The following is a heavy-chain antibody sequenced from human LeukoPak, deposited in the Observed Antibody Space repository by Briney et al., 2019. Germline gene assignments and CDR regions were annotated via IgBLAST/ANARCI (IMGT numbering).Heavy chain of an antibody. CDR2: IYYSGST. D-gene: IGHD6-19*01. CDR1: GGSISSYY. V-gene: IGHV4-59*08. CDR3: ARHKYSSGWPPEGAFDI. J-gene: IGHJ3*02. Sequence: PSESLSLTCTVSGGSISSYYWSWIRQPPGKGLEWIGYIYYSGSTNYNPSLKSRVTISVDTSKNQFSLKLSSVTAADTAVYYCARHKYSSGWPPEGAFDIWGQGTMVTVSS.